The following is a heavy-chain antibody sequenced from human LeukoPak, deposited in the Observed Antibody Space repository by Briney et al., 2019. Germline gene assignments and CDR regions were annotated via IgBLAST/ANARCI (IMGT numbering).Heavy chain of an antibody. CDR2: INHSGST. J-gene: IGHJ4*02. D-gene: IGHD3-10*01. V-gene: IGHV4-34*01. Sequence: SETLSLTCAVYGGSFSGYYWSWIRQPPGKGLEWIGEINHSGSTNYNPSLKSRVTISVDTSMSQFSLKVSSVTAADTAGYYCARDSMVRGFDYWGEGTLVTVSS. CDR3: ARDSMVRGFDY. CDR1: GGSFSGYY.